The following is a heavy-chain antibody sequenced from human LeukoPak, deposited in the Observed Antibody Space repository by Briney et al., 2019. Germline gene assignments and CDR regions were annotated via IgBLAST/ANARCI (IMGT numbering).Heavy chain of an antibody. CDR3: AREGGPYRPLDY. CDR2: VDYSGST. J-gene: IGHJ4*02. Sequence: TLSLTCSVSGGSISTYYWSWIRQPPGKGLEWIGYVDYSGSTNYSPSLKSRVTISVDTSKNQFSLKLSSVTAADTAVYYCAREGGPYRPLDYSGQGTLVTVSS. CDR1: GGSISTYY. V-gene: IGHV4-59*01.